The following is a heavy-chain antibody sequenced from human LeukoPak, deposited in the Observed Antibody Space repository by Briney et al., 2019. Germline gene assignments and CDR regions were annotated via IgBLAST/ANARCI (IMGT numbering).Heavy chain of an antibody. D-gene: IGHD3-10*01. CDR3: ARVNYYDSGRSYYFDY. Sequence: GASVKVSCKASGYTFTSYYMHWVRQAPGQGLEWMGIIHPSGGSTSYAQRFQGRVTITADESTSTAYMELSSLRSEDTAVYYCARVNYYDSGRSYYFDYWGQGTLVTVSS. CDR1: GYTFTSYY. V-gene: IGHV1-46*01. J-gene: IGHJ4*02. CDR2: IHPSGGST.